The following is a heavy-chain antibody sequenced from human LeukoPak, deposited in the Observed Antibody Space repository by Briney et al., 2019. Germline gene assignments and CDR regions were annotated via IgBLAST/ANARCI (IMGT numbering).Heavy chain of an antibody. V-gene: IGHV3-21*01. CDR1: GFTFSSDS. CDR3: ARATGKYYDSSGYYYYYYYMDV. CDR2: ISSSSSHI. Sequence: GGSLRLSCAASGFTFSSDSMNWVRQARGKGLEWVSSISSSSSHIYYADSVKGRFTISRDNAKKSLYLQMNSLRAEDTAVYYCARATGKYYDSSGYYYYYYYMDVWGKGTTVTVSS. D-gene: IGHD3-22*01. J-gene: IGHJ6*03.